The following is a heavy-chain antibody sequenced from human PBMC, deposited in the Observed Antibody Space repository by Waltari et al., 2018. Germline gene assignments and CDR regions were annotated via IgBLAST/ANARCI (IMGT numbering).Heavy chain of an antibody. D-gene: IGHD6-6*01. V-gene: IGHV7-4-1*02. CDR2: INTDTGNP. Sequence: QVQLVQSGSELKEPGASVKISCQASGYTFTNYPINWVRQAPGQGLEWMGWINTDTGNPTYAQGFTGRFVFSLDTSVSTAYLQISSLKAEDTDVYYCARKIGDTSSAWYFDLWGRGSLVTVSS. CDR3: ARKIGDTSSAWYFDL. CDR1: GYTFTNYP. J-gene: IGHJ2*01.